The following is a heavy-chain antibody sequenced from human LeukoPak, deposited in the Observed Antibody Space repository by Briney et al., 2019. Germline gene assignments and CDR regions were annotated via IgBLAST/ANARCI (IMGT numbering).Heavy chain of an antibody. V-gene: IGHV1-3*03. CDR2: INAGNGNT. D-gene: IGHD2-15*01. Sequence: ASVKVSCKASGYTFTSYAMHWVRQAPGQRLEWMGWINAGNGNTKYSQEFQGRVTITGDTSASTAYMELSSLRSEDMAVYYCARPSAVVAATPDYYYYMDVWGKGTTVTVSS. CDR1: GYTFTSYA. CDR3: ARPSAVVAATPDYYYYMDV. J-gene: IGHJ6*03.